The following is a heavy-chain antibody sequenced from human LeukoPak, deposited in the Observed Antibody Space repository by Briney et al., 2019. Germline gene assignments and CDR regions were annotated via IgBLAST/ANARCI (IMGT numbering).Heavy chain of an antibody. CDR2: IWYDGSNK. Sequence: GGSLRLSCAASGFTFSSYGMHWVRQAPGKGLEWVAVIWYDGSNKYYADSVKGRFTISRDNSKNTLYLQMNSLRAEDTAVYYCARRSVRYYYYGMDVWGQGTTVTVSS. J-gene: IGHJ6*02. V-gene: IGHV3-33*01. CDR3: ARRSVRYYYYGMDV. CDR1: GFTFSSYG. D-gene: IGHD3-10*01.